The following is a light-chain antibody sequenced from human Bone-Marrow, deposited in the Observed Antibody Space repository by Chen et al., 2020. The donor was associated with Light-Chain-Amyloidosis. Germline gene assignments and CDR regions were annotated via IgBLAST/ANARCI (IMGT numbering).Light chain of an antibody. CDR3: LQHDNVPLT. J-gene: IGKJ5*01. Sequence: EKTLTQSPAFMSATPGDKVNISCKASQDIDEDLNWYQQKPGKPTIFIVQQATTLVPGVPPRFSGSGYGTDFTLTIHNVESEDAAFYFCLQHDNVPLTFGQGTRLEIK. V-gene: IGKV5-2*01. CDR2: QAT. CDR1: QDIDED.